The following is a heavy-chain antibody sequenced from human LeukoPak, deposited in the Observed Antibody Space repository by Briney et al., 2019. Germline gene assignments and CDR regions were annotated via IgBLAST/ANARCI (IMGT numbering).Heavy chain of an antibody. J-gene: IGHJ3*02. CDR1: GGSISSGSYY. CDR2: IYTSGST. V-gene: IGHV4-61*02. CDR3: IRPERRSEAAYPDAFDI. D-gene: IGHD1-14*01. Sequence: SQTLSLTCTVSGGSISSGSYYWSWIRQPAGKGLEWIGRIYTSGSTNYNPSLKSRVTISVDTSKNQFSLKLSSVTAADTAVYYCIRPERRSEAAYPDAFDIWGQGTMVTVSS.